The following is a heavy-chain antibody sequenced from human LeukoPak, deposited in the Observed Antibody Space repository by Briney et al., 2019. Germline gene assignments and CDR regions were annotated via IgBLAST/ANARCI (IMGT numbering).Heavy chain of an antibody. D-gene: IGHD3-16*01. V-gene: IGHV3-21*01. J-gene: IGHJ6*03. CDR1: GFTFSSYN. CDR3: ARVGGSQYYYYYHMDV. CDR2: ISSSSSYI. Sequence: PGGSLRLSCAASGFTFSSYNMNWVRQAPGKGLEWVSSISSSSSYIYYADSVKGRFTISRDNAKNSLYLQMNSLRAEDTAVYYCARVGGSQYYYYYHMDVWGKGTTVTVSS.